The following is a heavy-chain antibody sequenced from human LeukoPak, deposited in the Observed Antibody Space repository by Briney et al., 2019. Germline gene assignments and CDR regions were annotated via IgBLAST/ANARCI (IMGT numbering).Heavy chain of an antibody. CDR3: ARASGGYNYRAPFDY. CDR2: IIPILGIA. CDR1: GYTLTSYG. J-gene: IGHJ4*02. Sequence: GASVKVSCKASGYTLTSYGISWVRQAPGQGLEWMGRIIPILGIANYAQKFQGRVTITADKSTSTAYMELSSLRSEDTAVYYCARASGGYNYRAPFDYWGQGTLVTVSS. V-gene: IGHV1-69*04. D-gene: IGHD5-24*01.